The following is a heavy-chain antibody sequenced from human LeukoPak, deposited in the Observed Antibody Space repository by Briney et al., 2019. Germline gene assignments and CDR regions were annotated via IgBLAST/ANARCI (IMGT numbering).Heavy chain of an antibody. Sequence: GGSLRLSCAASGFTFSSYAMSWVRQAPGKGLEWVSAFSGSGGSTYYADSVKGRFTISRDNSKNTLYLQMNSLRAEDTAVYYCAKDSVVAATIGYFDYWGQGTLVTVSS. CDR1: GFTFSSYA. CDR2: FSGSGGST. D-gene: IGHD2-15*01. J-gene: IGHJ4*02. CDR3: AKDSVVAATIGYFDY. V-gene: IGHV3-23*01.